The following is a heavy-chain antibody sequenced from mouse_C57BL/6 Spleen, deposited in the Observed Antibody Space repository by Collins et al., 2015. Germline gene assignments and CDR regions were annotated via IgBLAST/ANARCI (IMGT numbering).Heavy chain of an antibody. Sequence: QAQLQQFGAELVRPGSSVKLSCKASGYTFSSYWMDWVKQSPGQGLEWIGNIYPSDSGTHYNPNFKDKATLTVDTSSSTAYMQLSSLTSEDSAVYFCAREGLIYALDYWGQGTSVTVSS. D-gene: IGHD3-3*01. CDR3: AREGLIYALDY. J-gene: IGHJ4*01. CDR1: GYTFSSYW. V-gene: IGHV1-61*01. CDR2: IYPSDSGT.